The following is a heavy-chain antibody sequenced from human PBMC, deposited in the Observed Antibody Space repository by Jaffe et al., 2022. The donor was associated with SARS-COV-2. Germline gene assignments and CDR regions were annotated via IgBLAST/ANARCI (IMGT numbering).Heavy chain of an antibody. J-gene: IGHJ6*03. CDR1: GFTFDDYA. Sequence: EVQLVESGGGLVQPGRSLRLSCAASGFTFDDYAMHWVRQAPGKGLEWVSGISWNSGSIGYADSVKGRFTISRDNAKNSLYLQMNSLRAEDTALYYCAKDRGLYYGSGEGMDVWGKGTTVTVSS. CDR3: AKDRGLYYGSGEGMDV. D-gene: IGHD3-10*01. CDR2: ISWNSGSI. V-gene: IGHV3-9*01.